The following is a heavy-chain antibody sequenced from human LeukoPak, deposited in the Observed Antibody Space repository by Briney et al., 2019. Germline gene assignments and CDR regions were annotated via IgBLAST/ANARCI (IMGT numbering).Heavy chain of an antibody. V-gene: IGHV4-34*01. CDR2: INHSGST. D-gene: IGHD3-3*01. J-gene: IGHJ5*02. Sequence: SETLSLTCTVSGGSISSYYWSWIRQPPGKGLEWIGEINHSGSTNYNPSLKSRVTISVDTSKNQFSLKLSSVTAADTAVYYCARGYEYDFWSGFDPWGQGTLVTVSS. CDR1: GGSISSYY. CDR3: ARGYEYDFWSGFDP.